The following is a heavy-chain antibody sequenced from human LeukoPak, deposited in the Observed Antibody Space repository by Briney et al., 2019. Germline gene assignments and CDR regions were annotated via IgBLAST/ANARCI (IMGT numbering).Heavy chain of an antibody. D-gene: IGHD3-9*01. Sequence: KTGGSLRLSCAASEFTFTSYSMNWVRQAPGKGLEWVASISSSSTYIYYADSVKGRFTISRDNAKNSLYLQMNSLRAEDTAVYYCARAHYDILTGSSLLYFQHWGQGTLVTVSS. CDR3: ARAHYDILTGSSLLYFQH. CDR2: ISSSSTYI. V-gene: IGHV3-21*01. J-gene: IGHJ1*01. CDR1: EFTFTSYS.